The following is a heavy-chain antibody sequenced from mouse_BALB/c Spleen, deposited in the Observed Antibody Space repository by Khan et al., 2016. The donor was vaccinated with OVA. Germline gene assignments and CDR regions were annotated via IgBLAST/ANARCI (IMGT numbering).Heavy chain of an antibody. D-gene: IGHD2-3*01. CDR3: ARMDTTSLYY. J-gene: IGHJ2*01. CDR1: GYTFTDYY. Sequence: QVQLQQSGTELTRPGASVKLSCKASGYTFTDYYITWVKQRTGQGLEWIGEIYPGSGNTYYNEMFKGKATLTADKSSNTAYMQLSSLTSEDSAVYFCARMDTTSLYYWGQGTTLTVSA. CDR2: IYPGSGNT. V-gene: IGHV1-77*01.